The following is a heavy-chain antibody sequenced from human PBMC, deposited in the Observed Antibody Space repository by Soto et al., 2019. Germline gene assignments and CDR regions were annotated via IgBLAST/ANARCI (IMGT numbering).Heavy chain of an antibody. CDR3: AHRYGGNYYRWYFDS. CDR1: GFSLSTSGAG. V-gene: IGHV2-5*01. CDR2: ISWKDEK. D-gene: IGHD1-26*01. Sequence: QITLKESGPTLVKPTQTLTVTCTFSGFSLSTSGAGVGWIRQSPGKAPEWLALISWKDEKRYNPVLKSRLTITKYTSKNQVALTMTALDPVDTATYFCAHRYGGNYYRWYFDSWGQGTLVTVSS. J-gene: IGHJ4*02.